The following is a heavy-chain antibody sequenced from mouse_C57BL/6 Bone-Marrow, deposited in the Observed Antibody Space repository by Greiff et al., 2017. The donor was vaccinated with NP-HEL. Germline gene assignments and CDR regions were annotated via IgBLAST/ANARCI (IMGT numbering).Heavy chain of an antibody. D-gene: IGHD2-4*01. CDR3: ARDDYDPSYYAMDY. J-gene: IGHJ4*01. V-gene: IGHV1-69*01. CDR1: GYTFTSYW. CDR2: IDPSDSYT. Sequence: QVQLQQPGAELVMPGASVKLSCKASGYTFTSYWMHWVKQRPGQGLEWIGEIDPSDSYTNYNQKFKGKSTLTVDKSSSTAYMQLSSLTSEDSAVYYCARDDYDPSYYAMDYWGQGTSVTVSS.